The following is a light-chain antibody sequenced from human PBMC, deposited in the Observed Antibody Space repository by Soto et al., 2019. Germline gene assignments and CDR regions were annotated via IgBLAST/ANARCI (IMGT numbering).Light chain of an antibody. Sequence: DIPMTQSPSSVSASVGDRVTITCRASQPIRSWLAWYQQKPGTAPKLLIYDASTLQSGVPSRFSGSGSGTEFTLTISSLQPDDFATYYCQQANSFPITFGQGTRLEIK. CDR1: QPIRSW. CDR3: QQANSFPIT. J-gene: IGKJ5*01. V-gene: IGKV1-12*01. CDR2: DAS.